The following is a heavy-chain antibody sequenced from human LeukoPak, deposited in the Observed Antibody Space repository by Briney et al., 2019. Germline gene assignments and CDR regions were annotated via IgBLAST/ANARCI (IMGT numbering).Heavy chain of an antibody. V-gene: IGHV1-2*02. J-gene: IGHJ4*02. D-gene: IGHD5-12*01. Sequence: GASVKVSCKASGYTFTGYYMHWVRQAPGQRLEWMGWINPNSGGTNYAQKFQGRVTMTRDTSISTAYMELSRLRSDDTAVYYCARGGYSGYSRGVDYWGQGTLVTVSS. CDR1: GYTFTGYY. CDR2: INPNSGGT. CDR3: ARGGYSGYSRGVDY.